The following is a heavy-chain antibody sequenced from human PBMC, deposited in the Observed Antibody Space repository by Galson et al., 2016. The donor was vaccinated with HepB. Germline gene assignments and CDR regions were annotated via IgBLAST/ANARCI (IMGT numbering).Heavy chain of an antibody. CDR3: LRDTGRGSPDS. Sequence: SLRLSCAASGFRFSSLWMSWVRQAPGKGLEWVALINQDGSVKHYVDSVKGRFIVSRDNAKNSLYLQMDSLRAEDTALYYCLRDTGRGSPDSWDQGTLVTVSS. J-gene: IGHJ4*02. CDR2: INQDGSVK. CDR1: GFRFSSLW. D-gene: IGHD1-14*01. V-gene: IGHV3-7*03.